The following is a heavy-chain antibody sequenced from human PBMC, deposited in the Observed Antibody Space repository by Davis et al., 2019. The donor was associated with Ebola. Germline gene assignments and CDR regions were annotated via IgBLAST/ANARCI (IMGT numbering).Heavy chain of an antibody. CDR1: GFTFSYTE. CDR2: IDNSASTT. J-gene: IGHJ4*02. Sequence: LTCSISGFTFSYTEMSWVRQAPGKGLEWLSYIDNSASTTNYTDSVKGRFTISRDNAKNSLYLQMNTQRVEDKAIYYCVPGTWIRGQGTLVTVSS. V-gene: IGHV3-48*03. D-gene: IGHD5-18*01. CDR3: VPGTWI.